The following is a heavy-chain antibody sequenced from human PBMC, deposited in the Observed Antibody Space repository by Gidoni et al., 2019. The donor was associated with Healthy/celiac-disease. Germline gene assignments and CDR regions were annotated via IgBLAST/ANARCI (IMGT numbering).Heavy chain of an antibody. D-gene: IGHD2-2*01. CDR1: GYSFTSYW. V-gene: IGHV5-51*01. J-gene: IGHJ4*02. CDR3: ARRDGVYCSSTSCPAPFDY. CDR2: IYPGDSDT. Sequence: EVQLVQSGAEVKKPGESLKISCKGSGYSFTSYWIGWVRQMPGKGLEWMGIIYPGDSDTRYSPSFQGQVTISADKSISTAYLQWSSLKASDTAMYYCARRDGVYCSSTSCPAPFDYWGQGTLVTVSS.